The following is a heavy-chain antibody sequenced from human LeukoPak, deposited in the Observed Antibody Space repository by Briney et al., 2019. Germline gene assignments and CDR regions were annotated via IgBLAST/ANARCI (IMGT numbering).Heavy chain of an antibody. D-gene: IGHD3-3*01. CDR2: TKQDGSEK. V-gene: IGHV3-7*01. J-gene: IGHJ4*02. CDR3: AREGLRFLEWSSYYFDY. CDR1: GFTFSNYW. Sequence: GGSLRLSCAASGFTFSNYWMSWVRQGPGKGLEWVANTKQDGSEKYYVDSVKGRFSISRDDTKNSLYLQLNSLRAEDTAVYYCAREGLRFLEWSSYYFDYWGLGTLVTVSS.